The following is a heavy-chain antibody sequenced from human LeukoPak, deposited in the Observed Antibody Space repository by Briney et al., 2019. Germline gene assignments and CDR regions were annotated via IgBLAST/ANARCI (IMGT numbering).Heavy chain of an antibody. CDR3: AREKSESYYEIFDY. CDR2: IYYSGST. V-gene: IGHV4-30-4*01. D-gene: IGHD3-10*01. CDR1: GGSISSGDYY. Sequence: PSQTLSLTCTVSGGSISSGDYYWPWIRQPPGKGLEGIGYIYYSGSTYYNPSRKSRVIISVDTSKSQFSLKLGYVCPADTAVYYCAREKSESYYEIFDYWGEGTLVTVSS. J-gene: IGHJ4*02.